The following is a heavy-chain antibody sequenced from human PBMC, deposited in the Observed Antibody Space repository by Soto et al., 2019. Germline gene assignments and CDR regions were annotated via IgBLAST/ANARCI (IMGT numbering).Heavy chain of an antibody. CDR3: ARPRKSGSSPTVEFDL. D-gene: IGHD6-6*01. V-gene: IGHV5-51*01. CDR2: IYPGDSDT. CDR1: GYSFTNYW. Sequence: EVQLVQSGAEVKKPGESLKISCKGSGYSFTNYWIGWVRQMPGKGLEWMGVIYPGDSDTRYSPSFQGQVTMSADKSISIAYLQWSSLKASDTAMYYCARPRKSGSSPTVEFDLWGQGTLVTVSS. J-gene: IGHJ5*02.